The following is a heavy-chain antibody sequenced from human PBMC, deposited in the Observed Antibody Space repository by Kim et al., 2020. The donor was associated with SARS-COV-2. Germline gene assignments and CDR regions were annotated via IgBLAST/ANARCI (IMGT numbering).Heavy chain of an antibody. CDR3: AREGYSSSGFDY. V-gene: IGHV3-74*01. J-gene: IGHJ4*02. CDR1: GFTVNNYW. Sequence: GGSLRLSCAASGFTVNNYWMHWVRQAPGKGLVWVSRINLDGRGTSYADSVKGRFTISRDNAKNTLYLQMNSLGAEDTAVYYCAREGYSSSGFDYWGQGTLVTVSS. D-gene: IGHD6-6*01. CDR2: INLDGRGT.